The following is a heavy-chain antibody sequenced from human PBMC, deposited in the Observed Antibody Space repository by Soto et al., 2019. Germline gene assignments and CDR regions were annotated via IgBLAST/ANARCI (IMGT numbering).Heavy chain of an antibody. CDR3: ATGDSGSYSRFDY. Sequence: QAPGQGLEWMGIINPSGGSTSYAQKFQGRVTMTRDTSTSTVYMELSSLRSEDTAVYYCATGDSGSYSRFDYWGQGTLVTVSS. V-gene: IGHV1-46*01. J-gene: IGHJ4*02. CDR2: INPSGGST. D-gene: IGHD1-26*01.